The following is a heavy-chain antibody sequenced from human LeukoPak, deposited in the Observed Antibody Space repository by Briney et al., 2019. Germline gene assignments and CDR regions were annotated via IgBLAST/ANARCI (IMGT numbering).Heavy chain of an antibody. CDR2: INHSGST. V-gene: IGHV4-34*01. CDR1: GGSFSGFY. Sequence: SETLSLTCAVYGGSFSGFYWSWIRRPPGKGLEWIGEINHSGSTNYNPSLKSRVTISVDTSKNQFSLKLSSVTAADTAVYYCARGRYHGAGAKYSYDPYFDYWGQGTLVTVSS. CDR3: ARGRYHGAGAKYSYDPYFDY. J-gene: IGHJ4*02. D-gene: IGHD5-18*01.